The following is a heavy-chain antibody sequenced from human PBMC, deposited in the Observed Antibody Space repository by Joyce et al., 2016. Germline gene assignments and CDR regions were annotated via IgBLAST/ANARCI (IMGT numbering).Heavy chain of an antibody. D-gene: IGHD6-19*01. Sequence: EVQLVESGGGLVQPGGSLRLSCAASGFIFSSYEVNWVRQAPGKGLEWVSYISSGGTTIYYVDSVKGRFTISRDNAKNSLYLQMNSLRAEDTAVYYCARDSSGWTHGLYYFDLWGRGTLVTVSS. J-gene: IGHJ2*01. CDR2: ISSGGTTI. CDR3: ARDSSGWTHGLYYFDL. CDR1: GFIFSSYE. V-gene: IGHV3-48*03.